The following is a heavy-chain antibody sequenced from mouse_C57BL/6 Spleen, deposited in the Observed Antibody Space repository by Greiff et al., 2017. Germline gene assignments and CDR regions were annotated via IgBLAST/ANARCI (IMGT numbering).Heavy chain of an antibody. J-gene: IGHJ1*03. V-gene: IGHV1-62-2*01. CDR2: FSPGRGSI. D-gene: IGHD2-3*01. CDR3: ARHEGEGDGYYWYFDV. CDR1: GYTFTEYT. Sequence: QVQLQQSGAELVKPGASVKLSCKASGYTFTEYTIHWVKQRSGQGLEWIGWFSPGRGSIKFNEKFKDKATLTADKSSSTVYMELSRLTSEDSAVYFCARHEGEGDGYYWYFDVWGTGTTVTVSS.